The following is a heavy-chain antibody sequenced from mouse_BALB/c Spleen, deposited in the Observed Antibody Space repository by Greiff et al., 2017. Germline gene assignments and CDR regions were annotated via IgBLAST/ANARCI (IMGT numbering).Heavy chain of an antibody. CDR2: ISSGGSYT. Sequence: DVHLVESGGDLVKPGGSLKLSCAASGFTFSSYGMSWVRQTPDKRLEWVATISSGGSYTYYPDSVKGRFTISRDNAKNTLYLQMSSLKSEDTAMYYCARPQGSDAMDYWGQGTSVTVSS. V-gene: IGHV5-6*01. D-gene: IGHD3-1*01. CDR1: GFTFSSYG. CDR3: ARPQGSDAMDY. J-gene: IGHJ4*01.